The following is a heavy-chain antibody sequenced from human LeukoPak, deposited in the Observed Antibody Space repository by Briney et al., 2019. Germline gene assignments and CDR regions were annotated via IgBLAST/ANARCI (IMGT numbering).Heavy chain of an antibody. CDR1: GGSIGPHS. CDR2: IYNSGGS. D-gene: IGHD6-19*01. CDR3: ARDRPIAVAINPYYYYYGMDV. V-gene: IGHV4-4*08. J-gene: IGHJ6*02. Sequence: SETLSLTCTVSGGSIGPHSWSWIRQPPGKGLESVGFIYNSGGSDYNPSLNSRLTMSVDTSKNQLSLKLRSVTAADTAVYYCARDRPIAVAINPYYYYYGMDVWGQGTTVTVSS.